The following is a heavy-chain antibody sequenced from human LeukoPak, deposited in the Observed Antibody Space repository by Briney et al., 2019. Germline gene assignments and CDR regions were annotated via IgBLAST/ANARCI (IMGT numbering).Heavy chain of an antibody. V-gene: IGHV1-46*01. CDR1: GYTFTSYY. CDR3: ARAPGSGWYERYVPDY. J-gene: IGHJ4*02. D-gene: IGHD6-19*01. Sequence: ASVKVSCKASGYTFTSYYMHWVRQAPGQGLEWMGIINPSGGSTSYAQKFQGRVTLTRDSSTGTVYMELSSLRSEDTAVYFCARAPGSGWYERYVPDYWGQGTLVTVSS. CDR2: INPSGGST.